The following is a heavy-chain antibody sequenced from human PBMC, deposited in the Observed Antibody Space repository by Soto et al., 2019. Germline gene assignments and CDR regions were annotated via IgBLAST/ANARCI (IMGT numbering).Heavy chain of an antibody. CDR1: GGTFSSYA. J-gene: IGHJ4*02. CDR2: IIPIFGTA. Sequence: SVKVSCKASGGTFSSYAISWVRQAPGQGLEWMGGIIPIFGTANYAQKFQGRVTITADESTSTAYMELSSLRSEDTAVYYCAREVGSYSSSWYGEDYWGQGTLVTVSS. CDR3: AREVGSYSSSWYGEDY. V-gene: IGHV1-69*13. D-gene: IGHD6-13*01.